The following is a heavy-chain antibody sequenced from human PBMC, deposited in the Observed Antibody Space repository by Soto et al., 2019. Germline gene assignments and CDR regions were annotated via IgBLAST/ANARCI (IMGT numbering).Heavy chain of an antibody. Sequence: SETLSLTCTVSGGSISTYYWSWIRQSPGKGLEMIGYVSYIGTIYNPSLRSRLTISLDTSRNQFSLELSSVTAADTAVYYCARMPFTGTNPPFDYWGRGILVTVSS. V-gene: IGHV4-59*01. D-gene: IGHD2-8*02. CDR3: ARMPFTGTNPPFDY. CDR1: GGSISTYY. CDR2: VSYIGT. J-gene: IGHJ4*02.